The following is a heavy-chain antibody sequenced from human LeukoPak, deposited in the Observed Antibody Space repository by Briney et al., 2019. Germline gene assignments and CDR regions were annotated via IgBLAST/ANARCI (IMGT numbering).Heavy chain of an antibody. D-gene: IGHD6-13*01. V-gene: IGHV3-74*01. Sequence: GGSLRLSCAASGFTFNNYAMSWVRQAPGKGLVWVSRISGDGTTTNYADSVRGRFTISRDNTRSTLYLQMISLRAEDTAVYYCARAETCRELACPGIAAAGNHNWFDPWGQGTLIAVSS. CDR1: GFTFNNYA. J-gene: IGHJ5*02. CDR2: ISGDGTTT. CDR3: ARAETCRELACPGIAAAGNHNWFDP.